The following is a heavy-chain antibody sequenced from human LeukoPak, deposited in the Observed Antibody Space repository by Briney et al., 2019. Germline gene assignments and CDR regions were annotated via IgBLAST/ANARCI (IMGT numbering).Heavy chain of an antibody. D-gene: IGHD3-10*01. V-gene: IGHV3-43*02. CDR3: AKGGGSGSSRPIDY. Sequence: GGSLRLSCAASGFAFDDYAMHWVRQAPGKGLEWVSFISGDGVSTYYADSAKGRFTISRDKSEKSLYLQMNSLRTEDTALYYCAKGGGSGSSRPIDYWGQGTLVTVSS. J-gene: IGHJ4*02. CDR2: ISGDGVST. CDR1: GFAFDDYA.